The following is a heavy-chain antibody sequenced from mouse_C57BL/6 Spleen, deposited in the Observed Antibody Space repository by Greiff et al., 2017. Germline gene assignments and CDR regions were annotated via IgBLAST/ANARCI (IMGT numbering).Heavy chain of an antibody. Sequence: EVHLVESGEGLVKPGGSLKLSCAASGFTFSSYAMSWVRQTPEKRLEWVAYISSGGDYIYYADTVKGRFTISRDNARNTLYLQMSSLKSEDTAMYYCTRDLSSGAMDYWGQGTSVTVSS. J-gene: IGHJ4*01. V-gene: IGHV5-9-1*02. CDR1: GFTFSSYA. CDR3: TRDLSSGAMDY. CDR2: ISSGGDYI. D-gene: IGHD3-2*02.